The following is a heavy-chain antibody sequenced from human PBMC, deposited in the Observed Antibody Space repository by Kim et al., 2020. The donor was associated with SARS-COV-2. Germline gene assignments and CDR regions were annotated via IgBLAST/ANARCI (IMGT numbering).Heavy chain of an antibody. CDR3: ARERYSSSWYGLSLLMDV. D-gene: IGHD6-13*01. Sequence: SETLSLTCTVSGGSISSYYWSWIRQPTGKGLEWIGEINHSGSTNYNPSLKSRVTISVDTSKNQFSLKLSSVTAAGTAVYYCARERYSSSWYGLSLLMDV. CDR1: GGSISSYY. J-gene: IGHJ6*01. V-gene: IGHV4-34*01. CDR2: INHSGST.